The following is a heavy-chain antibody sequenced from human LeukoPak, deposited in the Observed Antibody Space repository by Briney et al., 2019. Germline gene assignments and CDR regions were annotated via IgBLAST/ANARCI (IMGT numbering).Heavy chain of an antibody. Sequence: GGSLRLSCAASGFTFTSHAMTWVRQAPGKGLEWVSAITDSGGRTYYADSVRGRFTISRDNSKNTLYLQMNSLRAEDTAVYYCAKSHLSETDAFDIWGQGTMVTVSS. CDR2: ITDSGGRT. CDR1: GFTFTSHA. V-gene: IGHV3-23*01. J-gene: IGHJ3*02. CDR3: AKSHLSETDAFDI.